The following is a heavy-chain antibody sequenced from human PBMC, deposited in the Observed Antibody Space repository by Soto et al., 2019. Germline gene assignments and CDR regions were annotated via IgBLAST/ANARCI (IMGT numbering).Heavy chain of an antibody. Sequence: QVQLQESGPGLVKPSQTLSLTCTVSGGSISSGGYYWSWIRQHPGKGLEWIGYIDYSGSTYYNPSLKSRVTISVDTSKNQFSLKLSSVTAADTAVYYCARGRTHQREADYGDYRGYFDYWGQGTLVTVSS. CDR2: IDYSGST. CDR1: GGSISSGGYY. V-gene: IGHV4-31*03. J-gene: IGHJ4*02. D-gene: IGHD4-17*01. CDR3: ARGRTHQREADYGDYRGYFDY.